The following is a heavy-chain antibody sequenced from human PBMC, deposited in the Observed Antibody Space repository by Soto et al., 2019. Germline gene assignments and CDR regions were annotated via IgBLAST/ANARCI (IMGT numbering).Heavy chain of an antibody. V-gene: IGHV4-34*01. CDR2: INHSGST. D-gene: IGHD2-8*01. Sequence: SETLSLTCAVYGGSFSGYYWSWIRQPPGKGLEWIGEINHSGSTNYNPSLKSRVTISVDTSKNQFSLKLTSVTAADTAVYYCARFGRMGFDYWGQGTQVTVPQ. J-gene: IGHJ4*02. CDR1: GGSFSGYY. CDR3: ARFGRMGFDY.